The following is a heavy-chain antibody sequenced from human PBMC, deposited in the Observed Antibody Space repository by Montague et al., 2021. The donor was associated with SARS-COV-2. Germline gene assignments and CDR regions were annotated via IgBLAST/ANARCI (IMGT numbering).Heavy chain of an antibody. Sequence: SLRLSCAAPGFTFNNYGLHWVRQAPGKGLEWVAVNSYEGSQRFFSDSXXGRFAISRDSAQRTVFLLMNSLRVDDTAVYHCAKASEVFWLGQFARDAFDLWGQGTTVVVSS. D-gene: IGHD3-10*01. CDR2: NSYEGSQR. V-gene: IGHV3-30*18. CDR3: AKASEVFWLGQFARDAFDL. CDR1: GFTFNNYG. J-gene: IGHJ3*01.